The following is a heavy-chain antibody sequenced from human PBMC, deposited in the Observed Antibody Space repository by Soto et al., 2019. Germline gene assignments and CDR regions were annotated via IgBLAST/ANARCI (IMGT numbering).Heavy chain of an antibody. CDR2: ISWNSGSI. J-gene: IGHJ6*02. Sequence: DVQLVESGGGLVQPGRSLRLSCAASGFTFDDYAMHWVRQAPGKGLEWVSGISWNSGSIGYADSVKGRFTISRDNAKNSLYLQMNSLRAEDTALYYCAKDIGGSPYYYYGMDVWGQGTTVTVSS. CDR3: AKDIGGSPYYYYGMDV. V-gene: IGHV3-9*01. CDR1: GFTFDDYA. D-gene: IGHD5-12*01.